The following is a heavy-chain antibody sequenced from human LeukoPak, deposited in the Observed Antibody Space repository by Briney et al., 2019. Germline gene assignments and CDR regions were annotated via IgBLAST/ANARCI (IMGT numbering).Heavy chain of an antibody. V-gene: IGHV3-74*01. Sequence: PGGSLRLSCAASGFTFSGYWMHWVRHAPGKGLVRVSRISNDGSATTYADSVKGRFTISRDNAKKTLFLQMNSLRAEDTAVYYCVRPHSTSWYYFDYWGQGTLVTVSS. CDR2: ISNDGSAT. CDR3: VRPHSTSWYYFDY. CDR1: GFTFSGYW. J-gene: IGHJ4*02. D-gene: IGHD6-13*01.